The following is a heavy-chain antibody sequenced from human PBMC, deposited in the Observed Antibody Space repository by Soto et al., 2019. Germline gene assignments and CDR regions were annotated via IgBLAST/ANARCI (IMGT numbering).Heavy chain of an antibody. Sequence: PGGSLRLSCAASGFTFSSYAMHWVRQAPGKGLEWVAVISYDGSNKYYADSVKGRFTISRDNSKNTLYLQMNSLRAEDTAVYYCAREQLFDYWGQGTLVTVSS. CDR3: AREQLFDY. V-gene: IGHV3-30-3*01. CDR2: ISYDGSNK. J-gene: IGHJ4*02. CDR1: GFTFSSYA.